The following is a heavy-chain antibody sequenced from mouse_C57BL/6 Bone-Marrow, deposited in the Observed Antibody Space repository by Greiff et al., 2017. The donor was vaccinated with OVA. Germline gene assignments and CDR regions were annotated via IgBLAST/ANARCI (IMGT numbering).Heavy chain of an antibody. CDR3: ASGDLLLRYPQFAY. V-gene: IGHV1-66*01. CDR2: IYPGSGNT. Sequence: QVQLQQSGPELVKPGASVKISCKASGYSFTSYYIHWVKQRPGQGLEWIGWIYPGSGNTKYNEKFKGKATLTADTSSSTAYMQLSSLTSEDSAVYYGASGDLLLRYPQFAYWGQGTLVTVSA. CDR1: GYSFTSYY. D-gene: IGHD1-1*01. J-gene: IGHJ3*01.